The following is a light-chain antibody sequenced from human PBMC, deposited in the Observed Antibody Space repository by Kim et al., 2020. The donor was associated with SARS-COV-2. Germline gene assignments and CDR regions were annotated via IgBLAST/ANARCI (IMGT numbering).Light chain of an antibody. CDR1: QSVSSS. V-gene: IGKV3-15*01. CDR2: GAS. CDR3: QQYNDWPRWT. J-gene: IGKJ1*01. Sequence: PGEGATLSCRASQSVSSSLAWYQHRPGQPPRLLIYGASTRATGVPDRFSGSGSETEFTLTISSLQSEDFALYYCQQYNDWPRWTFGQGTKVDIK.